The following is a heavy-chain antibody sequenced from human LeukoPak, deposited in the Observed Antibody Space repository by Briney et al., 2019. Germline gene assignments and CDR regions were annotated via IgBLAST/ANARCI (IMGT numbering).Heavy chain of an antibody. CDR2: ISGSGGST. Sequence: GGSLRLSCAASGFTFSSYAMSWVRQAPGKGLEWVSAISGSGGSTYYADSVKGRFTISRDNSKNTLYLQMNSLRAEDTAVYYCAKRGVRLPYYDILTGPGYWGQGTLVTVSS. D-gene: IGHD3-9*01. CDR3: AKRGVRLPYYDILTGPGY. V-gene: IGHV3-23*01. J-gene: IGHJ4*02. CDR1: GFTFSSYA.